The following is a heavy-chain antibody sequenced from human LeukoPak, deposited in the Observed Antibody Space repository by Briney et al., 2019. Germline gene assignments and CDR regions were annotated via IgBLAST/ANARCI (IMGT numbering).Heavy chain of an antibody. CDR3: ARKIIGANQHYMDV. CDR1: GFTFSSHS. V-gene: IGHV3-48*01. D-gene: IGHD1-14*01. CDR2: ISSSRSTI. J-gene: IGHJ6*03. Sequence: GGSLRLSCAASGFTFSSHSMNWVRPAPGEGLEWVSYISSSRSTIYYADSVKGRFTISRDNAEKSLYLQMNSLSAEDTSMYYCARKIIGANQHYMDVSGKGNTVTVSS.